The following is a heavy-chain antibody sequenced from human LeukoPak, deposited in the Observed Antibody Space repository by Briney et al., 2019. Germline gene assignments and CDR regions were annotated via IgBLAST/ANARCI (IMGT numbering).Heavy chain of an antibody. V-gene: IGHV4-38-2*02. J-gene: IGHJ4*02. CDR1: GYSISSGYY. CDR2: IYHSGST. CDR3: AREGEDTAMVDY. Sequence: PSETLSLTCAVSGYSISSGYYWGWIRQPPGKGLEWIGSIYHSGSTYYNPSLKSRVTISVDTTKNQFSLKLSSVTAEDTAVNYCAREGEDTAMVDYWRQGTLVTVSS. D-gene: IGHD5-18*01.